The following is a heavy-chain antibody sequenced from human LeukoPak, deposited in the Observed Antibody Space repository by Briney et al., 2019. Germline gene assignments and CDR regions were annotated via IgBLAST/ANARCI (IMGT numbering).Heavy chain of an antibody. J-gene: IGHJ4*02. CDR1: GGSISSGDYY. CDR2: IYYSGST. CDR3: ARVSGTVVPAAKDDY. Sequence: SQTLSLTCTVPGGSISSGDYYWSWIRQPPGTGLEWIGYIYYSGSTYYNPSLKSRVTISVDTSKNQFSLKLSSVTAADTAVYYCARVSGTVVPAAKDDYWGQGTLVTVSS. D-gene: IGHD2-2*01. V-gene: IGHV4-30-4*01.